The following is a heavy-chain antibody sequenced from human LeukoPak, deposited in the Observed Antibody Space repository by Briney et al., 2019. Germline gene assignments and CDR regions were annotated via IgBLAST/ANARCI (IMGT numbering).Heavy chain of an antibody. D-gene: IGHD3-9*01. V-gene: IGHV4-34*01. J-gene: IGHJ3*01. CDR1: GGSFSGYY. Sequence: SETLSLTCAVYGGSFSGYYWSWIRQPPGKGLEWIGEINHSGSTNYNPSLKSRVTISVDTSKNQFSLKLSSVTAADTAVYYCAKERNRYFDPWGQGTKVTVSS. CDR2: INHSGST. CDR3: AKERNRYFDP.